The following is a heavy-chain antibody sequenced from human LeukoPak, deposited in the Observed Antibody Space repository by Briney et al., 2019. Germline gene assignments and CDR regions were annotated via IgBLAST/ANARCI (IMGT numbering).Heavy chain of an antibody. Sequence: PSRTLSLTCTVSGGSISSGGYYWSWIRQHPGKGLEWIGYIYYSGSTYYNPSLKSRVTISVDTSKNQFSLKLSSVTAADTAVYYCARGSGYDDAFDIWGQGTMVTVSS. CDR2: IYYSGST. J-gene: IGHJ3*02. D-gene: IGHD5-12*01. CDR3: ARGSGYDDAFDI. V-gene: IGHV4-31*03. CDR1: GGSISSGGYY.